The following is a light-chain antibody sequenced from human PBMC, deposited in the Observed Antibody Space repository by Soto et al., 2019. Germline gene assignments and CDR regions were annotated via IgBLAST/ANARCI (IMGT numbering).Light chain of an antibody. Sequence: IVMTXXPXTLSVSPGERATLSCRASQSVSGNLVWYQQKPGQAPRLLIYGASTRATGIPARFSGSGSGTEFTLTISSLQSEDFAVYYCQQYNNWPRTFGQGTKVEIK. CDR3: QQYNNWPRT. J-gene: IGKJ1*01. CDR2: GAS. V-gene: IGKV3-15*01. CDR1: QSVSGN.